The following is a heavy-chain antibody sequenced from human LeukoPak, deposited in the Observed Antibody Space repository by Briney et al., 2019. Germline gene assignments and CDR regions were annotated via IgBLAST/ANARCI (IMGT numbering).Heavy chain of an antibody. V-gene: IGHV3-30-3*01. D-gene: IGHD3-22*01. CDR1: GFTFSSYA. Sequence: PGGSLRLSCAASGFTFSSYATHWVRQAPGKGLEWVAVISYDGSNKYYADSVKGRFTISRDNSKNTLYLQMNSLRAEDTAVYYCARVYDYYDSSGLDYWGQGTLVTVSS. CDR2: ISYDGSNK. CDR3: ARVYDYYDSSGLDY. J-gene: IGHJ4*02.